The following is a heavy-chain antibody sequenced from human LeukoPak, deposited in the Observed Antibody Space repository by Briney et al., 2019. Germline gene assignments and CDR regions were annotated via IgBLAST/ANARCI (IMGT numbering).Heavy chain of an antibody. V-gene: IGHV1-2*02. D-gene: IGHD3-9*01. J-gene: IGHJ4*02. CDR3: ARGSRPVYNLLTGKRYFDY. CDR2: INPNSGGT. Sequence: ASAKVSCKASGYTFTGYYMHWVRQAPGQGLEWMGWINPNSGGTNYAQKFQGRVTMTRDTSISTAYMELSRLRSDDTAVYYCARGSRPVYNLLTGKRYFDYWGQGTLLTVSS. CDR1: GYTFTGYY.